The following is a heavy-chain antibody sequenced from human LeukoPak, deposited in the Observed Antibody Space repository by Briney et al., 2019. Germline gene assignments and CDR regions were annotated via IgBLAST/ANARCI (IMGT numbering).Heavy chain of an antibody. Sequence: GATVKISCKASGYTFTDYYMHWVQQAPGKGLEWMGRVDPEDGETIYAEKFQGRVTITADTSTDTAYMELSSLRSEDTAVYYCARDLEFGGVIVSFGYWGQGTLVTVSS. CDR3: ARDLEFGGVIVSFGY. CDR2: VDPEDGET. V-gene: IGHV1-69-2*01. CDR1: GYTFTDYY. J-gene: IGHJ4*02. D-gene: IGHD3-16*02.